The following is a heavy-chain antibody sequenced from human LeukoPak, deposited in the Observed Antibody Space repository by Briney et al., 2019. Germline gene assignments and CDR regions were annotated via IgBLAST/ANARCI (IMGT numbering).Heavy chain of an antibody. Sequence: GGSLRLSCAASGFTFDDYAMPWVRQAPGKGLEWVSGISWNSGSIGYADSVKGRFTISRDNAKNSLYLQMNGLRAEDMALYYCAKDGGYIQAFDIWGQGTMVTVSS. J-gene: IGHJ3*02. V-gene: IGHV3-9*03. CDR1: GFTFDDYA. CDR2: ISWNSGSI. CDR3: AKDGGYIQAFDI. D-gene: IGHD6-13*01.